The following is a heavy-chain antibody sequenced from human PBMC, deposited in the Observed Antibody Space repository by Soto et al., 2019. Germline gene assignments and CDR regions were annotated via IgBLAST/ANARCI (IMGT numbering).Heavy chain of an antibody. CDR2: IYYSGST. CDR1: GGSVSSGGYY. V-gene: IGHV4-31*03. CDR3: ASGVVAATPPIHFDY. J-gene: IGHJ4*02. Sequence: QVQLQESGPGLVKPSQTLSLTCTVSGGSVSSGGYYWSWIRQHPGKGLEWIGYIYYSGSTYYNPSLKSRVTISVDTSKNQFSLKLSSVTAADTAVYYCASGVVAATPPIHFDYWGQGTLVTVSS. D-gene: IGHD2-15*01.